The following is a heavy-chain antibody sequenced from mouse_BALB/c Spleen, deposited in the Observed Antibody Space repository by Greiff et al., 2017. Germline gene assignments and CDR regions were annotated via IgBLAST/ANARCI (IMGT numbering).Heavy chain of an antibody. CDR2: IDPANGNT. Sequence: EVQLQESGAELVKPGASVKLSCTASGFNIKDTYMHWVKQRPEQGLEWIGRIDPANGNTKYDPKFQGKATITADTSSNTAYLQLSSLTSEDTAVYYCAHYYGNYVPDYYAMDYWGQGTSVTVSS. J-gene: IGHJ4*01. V-gene: IGHV14-3*02. D-gene: IGHD2-1*01. CDR3: AHYYGNYVPDYYAMDY. CDR1: GFNIKDTY.